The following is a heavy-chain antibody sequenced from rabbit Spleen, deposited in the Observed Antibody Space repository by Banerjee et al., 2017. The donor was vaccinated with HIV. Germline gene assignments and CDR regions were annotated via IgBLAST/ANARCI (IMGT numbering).Heavy chain of an antibody. CDR2: IYGGDIGGT. Sequence: QEQLEESGGDLVKPEGSLTLTCTASGFTISSSYYMCWVRQAPGKGPEWIACIYGGDIGGTAYATWAKGRFTISKASSTTVTLQMTSLTAADTATYFCARVDNGGTGNGYDLWGPGTLVTVS. CDR3: ARVDNGGTGNGYDL. V-gene: IGHV1S45*01. CDR1: GFTISSSYY. D-gene: IGHD6-1*01. J-gene: IGHJ4*01.